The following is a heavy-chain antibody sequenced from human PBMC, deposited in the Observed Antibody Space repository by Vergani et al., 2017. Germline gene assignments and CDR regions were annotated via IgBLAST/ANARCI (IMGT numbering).Heavy chain of an antibody. CDR2: IYTSGST. CDR1: GGSISSSSYY. V-gene: IGHV4-61*02. CDR3: ARDGYYSSGWYDY. Sequence: QLQLQESGPGLVKPSETLSLTCTVSGGSISSSSYYWSWIRQPAGKGLEWIGRIYTSGSTNYNPSLKSRVTMSVDTSKNQFSLKLSSVTAADTAVYYCARDGYYSSGWYDYWGQGTLVTVSS. J-gene: IGHJ4*02. D-gene: IGHD6-19*01.